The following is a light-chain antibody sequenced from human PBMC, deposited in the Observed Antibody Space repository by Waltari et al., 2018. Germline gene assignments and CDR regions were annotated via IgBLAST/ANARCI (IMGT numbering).Light chain of an antibody. J-gene: IGKJ4*01. CDR2: GAS. CDR3: QQYGSSPLT. Sequence: WRASQSVSNNYLAWYQQKLGQAPRLLIYGASSRATGISDRFSGSGSGTDFTLTISRLEPEDFAVYYCQQYGSSPLTFGGGTKVEIK. V-gene: IGKV3-20*01. CDR1: QSVSNNY.